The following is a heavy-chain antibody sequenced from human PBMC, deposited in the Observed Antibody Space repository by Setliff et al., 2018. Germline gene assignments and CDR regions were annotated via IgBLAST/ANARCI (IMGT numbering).Heavy chain of an antibody. D-gene: IGHD2-15*01. Sequence: ASVKVSCKASGYTFTNYGISWVRQAPGQGLELMGWISASNGDTNYAQKLQGRVTMTTDTSASTAYMELSSLTSEDTAVYYCANAEVVVAPWGQGTLVTVSS. J-gene: IGHJ4*02. CDR2: ISASNGDT. V-gene: IGHV1-18*01. CDR1: GYTFTNYG. CDR3: ANAEVVVAP.